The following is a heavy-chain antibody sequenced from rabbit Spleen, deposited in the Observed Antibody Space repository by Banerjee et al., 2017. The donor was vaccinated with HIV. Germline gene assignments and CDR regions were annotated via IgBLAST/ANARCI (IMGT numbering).Heavy chain of an antibody. CDR1: GFDFSNYY. Sequence: QEELEESGGGLVKPEGSLTLTCKASGFDFSNYYMTWVRQAPGKGLEWIGLTEPIFGTTYYANWVNGRFTISRSTSLNTVTLQMTSLTAADTATYFCARLFAYANYAGFGYATLDYFDLWGPGTLVTVS. V-gene: IGHV1S47*01. J-gene: IGHJ4*01. CDR2: TEPIFGTT. D-gene: IGHD6-1*01. CDR3: ARLFAYANYAGFGYATLDYFDL.